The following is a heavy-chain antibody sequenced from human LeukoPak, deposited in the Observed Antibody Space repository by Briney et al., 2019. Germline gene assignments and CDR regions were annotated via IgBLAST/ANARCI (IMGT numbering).Heavy chain of an antibody. CDR3: RTSAARGGMDA. J-gene: IGHJ6*02. CDR2: INPDGSET. D-gene: IGHD6-13*01. V-gene: IGHV3-7*01. Sequence: GGSLRLSCAVSGFRFSNSWMRWARQAPGQGREGVANINPDGSETSYVDYVKGRFTISRDNAKNSLFLQMNSLRVDDTAMYYCRTSAARGGMDAWAQGTTVTVSS. CDR1: GFRFSNSW.